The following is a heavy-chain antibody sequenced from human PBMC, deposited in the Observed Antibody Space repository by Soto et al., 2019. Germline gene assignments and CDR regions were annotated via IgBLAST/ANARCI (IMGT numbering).Heavy chain of an antibody. CDR3: AGKKLGYCSSTSCRFS. V-gene: IGHV3-23*01. J-gene: IGHJ5*02. CDR2: ISGSGGST. Sequence: SLRLSCAASGFTFSSYAMSWVRQAPGKGLEWVSAISGSGGSTYYADSVKGRFTISRDNSKNTLYLQMNSLRAEDTAVYYCAGKKLGYCSSTSCRFSWGQGTLVTVSS. D-gene: IGHD2-2*01. CDR1: GFTFSSYA.